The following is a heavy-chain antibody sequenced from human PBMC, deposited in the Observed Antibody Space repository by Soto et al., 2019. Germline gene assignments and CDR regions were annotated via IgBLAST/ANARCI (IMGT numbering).Heavy chain of an antibody. CDR1: TSYW. CDR3: ARQLGHDYINNWFDP. V-gene: IGHV5-51*01. Sequence: TSYWIAWVRQMPGKGLEWMGIIYPGDSDARYSPSFQGQVSISVDKSISTAYLQWSSLKASDTAIYYCARQLGHDYINNWFDPWGQGTLVTVSS. J-gene: IGHJ5*02. D-gene: IGHD4-4*01. CDR2: IYPGDSDA.